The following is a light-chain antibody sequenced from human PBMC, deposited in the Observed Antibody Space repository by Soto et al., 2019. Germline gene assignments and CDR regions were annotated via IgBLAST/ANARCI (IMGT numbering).Light chain of an antibody. CDR3: QQYGSSST. CDR1: QSLTRN. Sequence: EIVMTQSPATLSVSPGERVTLSCRASQSLTRNLAWYQHKPGQSPRLLIYGASSRPTGIPDRFSGSGSGTDFTLTISRLEPEDFAVYYCQQYGSSSTFGQGTRLEIK. V-gene: IGKV3-20*01. CDR2: GAS. J-gene: IGKJ5*01.